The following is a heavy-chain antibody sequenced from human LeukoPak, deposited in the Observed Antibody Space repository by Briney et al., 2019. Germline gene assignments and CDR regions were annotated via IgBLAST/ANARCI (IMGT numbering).Heavy chain of an antibody. Sequence: PGGSLRLSCEVSGFTVYSNYVTWVRQAPGQGLEWVSIIYISDDTYYSDSVRGRFTISRDNSKNTLYLQMNSLRAEDTAVYYCARDPWGYSSSWTEYYFDYWGQGTLVTVSS. CDR2: IYISDDT. CDR1: GFTVYSNY. J-gene: IGHJ4*02. CDR3: ARDPWGYSSSWTEYYFDY. D-gene: IGHD6-13*01. V-gene: IGHV3-66*01.